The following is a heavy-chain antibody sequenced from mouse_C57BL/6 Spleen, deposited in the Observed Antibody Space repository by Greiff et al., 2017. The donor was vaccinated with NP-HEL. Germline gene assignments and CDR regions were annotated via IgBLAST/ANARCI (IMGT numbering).Heavy chain of an antibody. CDR3: TRALDGYPAWFAY. D-gene: IGHD2-3*01. V-gene: IGHV5-9-1*02. Sequence: EVKLMESGEGLVKPGGSLKLSCAASGFTFSSYAMSWVRQTPEKRLEWVAYISSGGDYTYYADTVKGRFTISRDNARNTLYLQMSSLKSEDTAMYYCTRALDGYPAWFAYWGQGTLVTVSA. CDR1: GFTFSSYA. J-gene: IGHJ3*01. CDR2: ISSGGDYT.